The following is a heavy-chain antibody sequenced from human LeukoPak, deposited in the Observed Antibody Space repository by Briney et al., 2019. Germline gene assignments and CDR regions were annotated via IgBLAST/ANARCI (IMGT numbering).Heavy chain of an antibody. V-gene: IGHV1-24*01. J-gene: IGHJ4*02. D-gene: IGHD6-19*01. Sequence: ASVKVSCKVSGYTLTELSMHWVRQAPGKGLEWMGGFDPEDGETIYAQKFQGRVTMTEDTSTDTAYMELSSLRSEDTAVYYCATDLEVAGFFDYWGQGTLVTVSS. CDR2: FDPEDGET. CDR3: ATDLEVAGFFDY. CDR1: GYTLTELS.